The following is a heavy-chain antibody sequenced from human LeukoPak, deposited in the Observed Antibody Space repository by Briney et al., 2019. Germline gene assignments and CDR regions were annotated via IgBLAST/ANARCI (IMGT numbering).Heavy chain of an antibody. Sequence: GESLKISCKGSGYSFPIYWIAWVRQMPGKGLEWMGIIYPGDSDTRYSPSFQGQVTFSADKSISTAYLQWSSLKAPDTAMYYCARRRFCSSTSCYAGAFDIWGQGTMVTVSS. J-gene: IGHJ3*02. CDR1: GYSFPIYW. D-gene: IGHD2-2*01. CDR2: IYPGDSDT. CDR3: ARRRFCSSTSCYAGAFDI. V-gene: IGHV5-51*01.